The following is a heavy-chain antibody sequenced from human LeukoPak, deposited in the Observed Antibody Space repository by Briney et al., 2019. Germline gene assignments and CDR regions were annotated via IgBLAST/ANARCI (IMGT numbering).Heavy chain of an antibody. J-gene: IGHJ4*02. CDR1: GFTVSSNS. D-gene: IGHD4-17*01. Sequence: GGSLRLSCTVSGFTVSSNSMSWVRQAPGKGLEWVSFIYSGGNTHYSDSVKGRFTISRDNSKNTLYLQMNSLRAEDTAVYYCARRAGEYSHPYDYWDQGTLVTVSS. V-gene: IGHV3-53*01. CDR2: IYSGGNT. CDR3: ARRAGEYSHPYDY.